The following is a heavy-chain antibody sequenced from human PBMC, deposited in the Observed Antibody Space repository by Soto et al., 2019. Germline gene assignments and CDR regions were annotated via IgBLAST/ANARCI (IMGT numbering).Heavy chain of an antibody. Sequence: GSLRLSCAASGFTFSSYSMNWVRQAPGKGLEWVSYITSSSGTTYADSVKGRFTISRDNAENSLSLQMNSLRDEDTAVYYCARDLNYAFDYWGQGILVTVSS. CDR2: ITSSSGTT. CDR1: GFTFSSYS. V-gene: IGHV3-48*02. D-gene: IGHD1-7*01. J-gene: IGHJ4*02. CDR3: ARDLNYAFDY.